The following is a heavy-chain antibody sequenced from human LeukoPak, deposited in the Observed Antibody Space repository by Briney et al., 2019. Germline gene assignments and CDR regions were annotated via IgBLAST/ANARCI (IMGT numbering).Heavy chain of an antibody. Sequence: SVKVSCKASGGTFSSYAISWVRQAPGQGLEWMGGIIPIFGTANYAQKFQGRVTITTDESASTAYTELSSLRSEDTAVYYCARSGVLLWFGDQEKATFDYWGQGTLVTVSS. D-gene: IGHD3-10*01. V-gene: IGHV1-69*05. CDR2: IIPIFGTA. CDR1: GGTFSSYA. J-gene: IGHJ4*02. CDR3: ARSGVLLWFGDQEKATFDY.